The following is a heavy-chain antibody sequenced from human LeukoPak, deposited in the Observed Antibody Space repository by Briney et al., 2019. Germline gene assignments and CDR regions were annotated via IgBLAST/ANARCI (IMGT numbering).Heavy chain of an antibody. D-gene: IGHD3-10*01. V-gene: IGHV2-70*11. CDR2: IDWDDDK. J-gene: IGHJ5*02. Sequence: SGPALVKPTQTLTLTCTFSGFSLSTSRMCVSWIRQPPGEALEWLARIDWDDDKYYSTSLKTRLTISKDTSKNQVVLTMTNMDPVDTATYYCARILVSQGWFDPWGQGTLVTVSS. CDR3: ARILVSQGWFDP. CDR1: GFSLSTSRMC.